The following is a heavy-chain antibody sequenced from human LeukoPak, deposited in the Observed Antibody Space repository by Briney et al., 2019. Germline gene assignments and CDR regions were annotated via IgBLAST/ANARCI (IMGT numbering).Heavy chain of an antibody. Sequence: ASVKVSCKASGYTFTGYYMHWVRQAPGQGLEWMGWINPNSGGTNHAQKFQGRVTMTRDTSISTAYMELSRLRSDDTAVYYCARSTWGSSGYYYATDYWGQGTLVTVSS. CDR3: ARSTWGSSGYYYATDY. D-gene: IGHD3-22*01. CDR1: GYTFTGYY. CDR2: INPNSGGT. J-gene: IGHJ4*02. V-gene: IGHV1-2*02.